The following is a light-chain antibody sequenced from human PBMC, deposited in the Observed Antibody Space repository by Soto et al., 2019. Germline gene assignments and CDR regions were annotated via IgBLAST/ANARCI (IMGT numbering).Light chain of an antibody. V-gene: IGKV1-27*01. CDR3: QKYDDDPLT. J-gene: IGKJ4*01. CDR2: AAS. Sequence: DIQMTQSPSSLSASVGDRVTITCRAGQDINIYLAWYQQKPGKVPKLLISAASTLQSGVPSRFSGSGSGTDFTLTISSVQPEDSATYYCQKYDDDPLTFGGGTMVEIK. CDR1: QDINIY.